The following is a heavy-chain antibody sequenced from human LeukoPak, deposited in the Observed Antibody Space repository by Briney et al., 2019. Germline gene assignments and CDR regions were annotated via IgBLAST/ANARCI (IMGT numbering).Heavy chain of an antibody. CDR2: ISGSGGST. D-gene: IGHD6-13*01. CDR1: GFTFSSYA. V-gene: IGHV3-23*01. Sequence: GGSLRLSCAASGFTFSSYAMSWVRQAPGKGLEWVSAISGSGGSTYYADSVKGRFTISRDSSKNTLYLQMNSLRAEDTAVYYCANGEGYSSSWYKGDTGFDYWGQGTLVTVSS. J-gene: IGHJ4*02. CDR3: ANGEGYSSSWYKGDTGFDY.